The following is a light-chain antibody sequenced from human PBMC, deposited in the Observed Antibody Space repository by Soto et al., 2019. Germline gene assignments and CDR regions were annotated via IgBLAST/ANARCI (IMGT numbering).Light chain of an antibody. V-gene: IGLV2-14*01. Sequence: QSVLTQPASVSGSPGQSITISCTGTSSDVGGYNYVSWYQQHPCKAPKLMIYDVSNRPSGVSNRFSGSKSGNTASLTISGLQAEDEADYYGRSYTSSSTLGVFGGGNKLTVL. CDR2: DVS. CDR3: RSYTSSSTLGV. CDR1: SSDVGGYNY. J-gene: IGLJ2*01.